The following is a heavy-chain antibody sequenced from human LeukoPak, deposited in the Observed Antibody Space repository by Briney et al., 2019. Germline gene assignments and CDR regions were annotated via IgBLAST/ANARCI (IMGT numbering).Heavy chain of an antibody. V-gene: IGHV3-21*01. D-gene: IGHD6-19*01. CDR1: GFTFSSYN. Sequence: WGSLRLSCAASGFTFSSYNMNWVRQAPGKGLEWIASISSSSSYIYYADPVKGRFTISRANAKNSLYMQINSLRADATAVYYCARDSSGAIPYFDYWGQGTLVTVSS. J-gene: IGHJ4*02. CDR3: ARDSSGAIPYFDY. CDR2: ISSSSSYI.